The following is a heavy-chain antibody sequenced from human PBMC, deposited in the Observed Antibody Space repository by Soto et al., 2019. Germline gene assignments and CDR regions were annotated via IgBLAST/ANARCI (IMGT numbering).Heavy chain of an antibody. J-gene: IGHJ4*02. CDR2: IYYRGNT. V-gene: IGHV4-39*01. CDR3: ARLEGLTTISYYFDY. D-gene: IGHD2-21*02. Sequence: SETLSLTCSVSGDSINSDSYYWGWIRQPPGKGLEWIGSIYYRGNTYYNPSLKTRVTISLDKSKSQFSLKLNSVTAADSAVYFCARLEGLTTISYYFDYWGQGTLVTVSS. CDR1: GDSINSDSYY.